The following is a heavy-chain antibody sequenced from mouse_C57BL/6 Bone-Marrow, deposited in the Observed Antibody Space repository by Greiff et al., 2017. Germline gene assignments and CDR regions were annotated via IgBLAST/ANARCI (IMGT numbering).Heavy chain of an antibody. CDR1: GYTFTSDG. CDR3: ACHRLRKRRYAMAY. V-gene: IGHV1-81*01. J-gene: IGHJ4*01. D-gene: IGHD1-1*01. Sequence: VQLVESGAELARPGASVKLSCKASGYTFTSDGISWVKQRTGQGLEWIGEIDPRSGSTYYNEKFKGKAKLTADKSSSTAYVELRSLTSEDSAVYFSACHRLRKRRYAMAYWGQGTSVTVSS. CDR2: IDPRSGST.